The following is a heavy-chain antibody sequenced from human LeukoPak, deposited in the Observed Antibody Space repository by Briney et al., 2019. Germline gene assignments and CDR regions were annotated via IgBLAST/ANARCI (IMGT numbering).Heavy chain of an antibody. CDR2: IKQDGSEK. J-gene: IGHJ4*02. CDR3: ARVFGAGYSDY. D-gene: IGHD4/OR15-4a*01. V-gene: IGHV3-7*01. CDR1: EFTFSSYW. Sequence: GSLRLSCAASEFTFSSYWMSCVRQAPGKGLEWVASIKQDGSEKYYVDSVKGRVTISRDNAKNSLYLQMNSLRVEDTAVYYCARVFGAGYSDYWGQGTLVTVSS.